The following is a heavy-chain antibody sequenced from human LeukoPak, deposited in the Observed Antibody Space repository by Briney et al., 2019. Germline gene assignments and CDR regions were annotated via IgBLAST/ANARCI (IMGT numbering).Heavy chain of an antibody. CDR3: VRRDSSSSLVY. D-gene: IGHD6-6*01. CDR2: ISYDGSNK. V-gene: IGHV3-30*01. Sequence: GGSLRLSSAASGFTFSSYAMHWVRQAPGKGLEWVAVISYDGSNKYYADSVKGRFTISRDNSKNALYVQMNSLRAEDTAVYYCVRRDSSSSLVYWGQGTLVTVSS. CDR1: GFTFSSYA. J-gene: IGHJ4*02.